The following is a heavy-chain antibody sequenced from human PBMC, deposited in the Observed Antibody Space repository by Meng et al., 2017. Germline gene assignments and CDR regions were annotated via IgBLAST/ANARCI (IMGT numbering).Heavy chain of an antibody. CDR3: ARVDYSTSRRSFDY. CDR1: GFSLSTSGVG. J-gene: IGHJ4*02. CDR2: IYWDDDK. V-gene: IGHV2-5*02. D-gene: IGHD2-21*01. Sequence: QIPLKESGPTLVQPTPTLTLTCTFSGFSLSTSGVGVGWIRQPPGKALEWLALIYWDDDKRYSPSLKSRLTITKDTSKNQVVLTMTNMAPVDTATYYCARVDYSTSRRSFDYWGQGTLVTVSS.